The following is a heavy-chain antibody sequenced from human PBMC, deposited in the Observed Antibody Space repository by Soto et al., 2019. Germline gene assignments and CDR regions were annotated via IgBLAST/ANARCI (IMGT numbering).Heavy chain of an antibody. D-gene: IGHD7-27*01. CDR2: ISTGAGST. J-gene: IGHJ4*02. CDR3: AKIPNWGAHYYFDY. V-gene: IGHV3-23*01. CDR1: GFTFTSYA. Sequence: EVQLLESGGGLVQPGGSLRLSCAASGFTFTSYAMSWVRQAPGKGLEWVSSISTGAGSTYYADSVKGRFTVSRDNSKSTLYPELNSLRAEDTAVYFCAKIPNWGAHYYFDYWGQGTLVTVSS.